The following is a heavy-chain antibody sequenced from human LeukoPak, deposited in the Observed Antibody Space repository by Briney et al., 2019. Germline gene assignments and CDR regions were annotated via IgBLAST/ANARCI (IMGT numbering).Heavy chain of an antibody. CDR1: GGPISSYY. CDR3: ARDRRVVAGTNGMDV. V-gene: IGHV4-4*07. J-gene: IGHJ6*02. D-gene: IGHD6-19*01. Sequence: SETLSLTCTVSGGPISSYYWSWIRQPAGKGLEWIGRIYTSGSTNYNPSLKSRVTMSVDTSKNQFSLKLSSVTAADTAVYYCARDRRVVAGTNGMDVWGQGTTVTVSS. CDR2: IYTSGST.